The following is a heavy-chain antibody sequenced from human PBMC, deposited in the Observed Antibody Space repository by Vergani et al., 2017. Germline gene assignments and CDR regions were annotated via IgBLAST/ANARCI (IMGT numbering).Heavy chain of an antibody. CDR1: GFSFRNAW. CDR2: IKSTFDRGTT. D-gene: IGHD2-21*01. J-gene: IGHJ6*02. CDR3: TTDPRYSGDGSCYWLRDHHYYGMDV. Sequence: EVQLVESGGGIVKPGGSLRLSCVASGFSFRNAWMNWVRRTPGKGLEWVGRIKSTFDRGTTDYAAAVKGRFTISRADSKNTMFLQMNGLKTEDIGVYYCTTDPRYSGDGSCYWLRDHHYYGMDVWGQGTTVTVSS. V-gene: IGHV3-15*07.